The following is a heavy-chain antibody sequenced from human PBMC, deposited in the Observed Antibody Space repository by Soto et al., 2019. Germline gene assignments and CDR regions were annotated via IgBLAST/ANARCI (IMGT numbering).Heavy chain of an antibody. J-gene: IGHJ3*02. CDR3: ARAWLPLHAFDI. D-gene: IGHD5-12*01. CDR2: IIPIFGTA. V-gene: IGHV1-69*01. CDR1: GGTFSSYA. Sequence: QVQLVQSGAEVKKPGSSVKVSCKASGGTFSSYAISWVRQAPGQGLEWMGGIIPIFGTANYAQKFQGRVMITADESTRTAYMELSSLRSEDTAGYYCARAWLPLHAFDIWGQGTMVTVSS.